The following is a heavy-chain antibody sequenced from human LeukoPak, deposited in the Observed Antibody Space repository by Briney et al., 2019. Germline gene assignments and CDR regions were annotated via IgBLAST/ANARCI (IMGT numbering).Heavy chain of an antibody. Sequence: ASVKVSCTASGYTFTGYYMHWVRQAPGQGLEWMGWINPNSGGTNYAQKFQGRVTMTRDTAISTAYMELSRLRSDDTAVYYCARSSNPNYYGSGSYVPPDYWGQGTLVTVSS. J-gene: IGHJ4*02. D-gene: IGHD3-10*01. CDR1: GYTFTGYY. CDR2: INPNSGGT. CDR3: ARSSNPNYYGSGSYVPPDY. V-gene: IGHV1-2*02.